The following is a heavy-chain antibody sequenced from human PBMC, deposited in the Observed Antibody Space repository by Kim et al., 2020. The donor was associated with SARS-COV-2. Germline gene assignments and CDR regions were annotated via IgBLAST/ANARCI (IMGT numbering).Heavy chain of an antibody. V-gene: IGHV4-39*01. J-gene: IGHJ4*02. Sequence: LKRRVTISADTSKNQFSLKLTSVTAADTAVYYCATQADYSKTQNSGFDYWGQGTLVTVSS. D-gene: IGHD4-4*01. CDR3: ATQADYSKTQNSGFDY.